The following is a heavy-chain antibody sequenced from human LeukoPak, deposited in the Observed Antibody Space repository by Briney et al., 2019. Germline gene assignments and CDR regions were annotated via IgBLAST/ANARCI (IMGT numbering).Heavy chain of an antibody. V-gene: IGHV3-7*01. J-gene: IGHJ4*02. D-gene: IGHD6-6*01. CDR2: IKEDGSDK. Sequence: GGSLRLSCAASGFTFSGYWMSWVRQAPGKGLEWVANIKEDGSDKSYVDSVEGRFTISRDNPKNSLYLQMNSLRAEDTAVYYCAGDVAARPLGYWGQGTLVTVSS. CDR1: GFTFSGYW. CDR3: AGDVAARPLGY.